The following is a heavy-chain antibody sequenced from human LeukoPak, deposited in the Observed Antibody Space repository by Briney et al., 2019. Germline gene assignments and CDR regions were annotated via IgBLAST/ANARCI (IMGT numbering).Heavy chain of an antibody. CDR1: GDSVSSDSAS. Sequence: SQTLSLTCAISGDSVSSDSASWNWLRQSPSRGLEWLGRTYYRSKLYYDYAQSLKSRININPDTSKNHFSLQLNSVTPEDTAVYYCARNYGSSWLDNWGQGTLVTVSS. V-gene: IGHV6-1*01. D-gene: IGHD6-13*01. J-gene: IGHJ4*02. CDR2: TYYRSKLYY. CDR3: ARNYGSSWLDN.